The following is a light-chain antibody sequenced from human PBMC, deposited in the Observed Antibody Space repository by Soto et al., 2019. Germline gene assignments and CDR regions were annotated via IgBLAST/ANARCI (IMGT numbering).Light chain of an antibody. J-gene: IGLJ3*02. CDR3: CSYAGSGILV. V-gene: IGLV2-23*01. CDR2: EGS. CDR1: SSDVGSYNL. Sequence: QSVLTQPASVSGSPGQSITISCTGTSSDVGSYNLVSWYQQHPAKAPKLMIYEGSKRPSGISNRFSGSKSDSTASLTISGLQAEDEADYYCCSYAGSGILVFGGGTKVTVL.